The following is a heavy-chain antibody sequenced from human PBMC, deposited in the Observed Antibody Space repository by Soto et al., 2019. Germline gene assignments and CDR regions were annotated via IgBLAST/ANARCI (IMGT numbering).Heavy chain of an antibody. Sequence: QVQLVESGGGVVQPGRSLRLSCAASGFTFSSYAIHWVRQAPGKGLEWVAVISYDGSNKYYADSVKGRFTISRDNSKNTLYLQMNSLRAEDTAVYYCARVFGSGAAAGRAFDYWGQGTLVTVSS. CDR2: ISYDGSNK. D-gene: IGHD6-13*01. J-gene: IGHJ4*02. V-gene: IGHV3-30-3*01. CDR1: GFTFSSYA. CDR3: ARVFGSGAAAGRAFDY.